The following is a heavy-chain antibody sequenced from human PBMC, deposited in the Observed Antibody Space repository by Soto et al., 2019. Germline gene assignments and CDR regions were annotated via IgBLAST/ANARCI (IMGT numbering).Heavy chain of an antibody. J-gene: IGHJ6*02. Sequence: SETLSLTCAVYGGSFSGYYWSWIRQPPGKGLEWIGEINHSGSTNYNPSLKSRVTISVDTSKNQFSLKLSSVTAADTAVYYCARRKVVTLLGSDYYGMDVWGQGTTVTSP. CDR2: INHSGST. V-gene: IGHV4-34*01. CDR1: GGSFSGYY. CDR3: ARRKVVTLLGSDYYGMDV. D-gene: IGHD2-21*02.